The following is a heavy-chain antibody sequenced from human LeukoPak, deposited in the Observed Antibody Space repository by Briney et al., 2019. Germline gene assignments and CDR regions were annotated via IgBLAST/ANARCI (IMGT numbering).Heavy chain of an antibody. CDR2: IYHSGST. CDR3: ARAYGSGSYYNWFDP. Sequence: SETLSLTCAVYGGSFCGYYWSWIRQPPGKGLEWIGYIYHSGSTYYNPSLKSRVTISVDRSKNQFSLKLSSVTAADTAVYYCARAYGSGSYYNWFDPWGQGTLVTVSS. D-gene: IGHD3-10*01. CDR1: GGSFCGYY. V-gene: IGHV4-34*01. J-gene: IGHJ5*02.